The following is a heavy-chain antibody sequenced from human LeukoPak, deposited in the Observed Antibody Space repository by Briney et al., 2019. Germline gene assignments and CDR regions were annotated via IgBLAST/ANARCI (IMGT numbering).Heavy chain of an antibody. CDR1: GFTFSNYA. CDR3: AKWGDCDVLTVYYVSDY. V-gene: IGHV3-23*01. J-gene: IGHJ4*02. D-gene: IGHD3-9*01. CDR2: ITVSGVNT. Sequence: GASLRLSYAASGFTFSNYAMSGVRQAPEKRLEWVSAITVSGVNTYYADSVNGRFSLFRDNSKNTVFLQMNSLRAEDTAVYYCAKWGDCDVLTVYYVSDYWGQGTLVTVSS.